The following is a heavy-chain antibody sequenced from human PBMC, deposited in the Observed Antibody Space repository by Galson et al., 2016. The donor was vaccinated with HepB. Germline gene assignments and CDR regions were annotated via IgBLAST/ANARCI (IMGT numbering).Heavy chain of an antibody. J-gene: IGHJ4*02. Sequence: SLRLSCAASGFTFSSYAMTWVRQAPGKGLEWVSVITSGGSTYYAASVKGRFTISRDNSKNTLYVQMNSLRAEDTAVYYCARRMATITSFDYWGQGTLVTVSP. CDR3: ARRMATITSFDY. V-gene: IGHV3-23*01. CDR2: ITSGGST. D-gene: IGHD5-24*01. CDR1: GFTFSSYA.